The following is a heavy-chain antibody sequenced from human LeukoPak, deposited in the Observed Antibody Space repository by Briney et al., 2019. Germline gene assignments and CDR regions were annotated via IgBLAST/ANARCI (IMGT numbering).Heavy chain of an antibody. Sequence: ASVKVSCKASGYTFTDYYMHWLRQAPGQGLEWVGCIDPNSGGSNYAQKFQGRVTMTRDTSISTVYMELSSLRSDDTAVYYCARGLTGDPLDYWGQGTLVTVSS. CDR3: ARGLTGDPLDY. CDR1: GYTFTDYY. J-gene: IGHJ4*02. D-gene: IGHD7-27*01. CDR2: IDPNSGGS. V-gene: IGHV1-2*02.